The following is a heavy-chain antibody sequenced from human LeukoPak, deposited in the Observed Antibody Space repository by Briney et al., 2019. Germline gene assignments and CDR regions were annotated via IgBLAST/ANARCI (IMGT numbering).Heavy chain of an antibody. V-gene: IGHV1-8*02. J-gene: IGHJ6*02. CDR2: MNPNSGNT. Sequence: ASVKVSCKASGYTFTDYYMHWVRQAPGQRLEWMGWMNPNSGNTGYAQTFQGRVTMTRNTSISTAYMELSSLRSEDTAVYYCARVWDSGWPGYYYGMDVWGQGTTVTVSS. D-gene: IGHD6-19*01. CDR3: ARVWDSGWPGYYYGMDV. CDR1: GYTFTDYY.